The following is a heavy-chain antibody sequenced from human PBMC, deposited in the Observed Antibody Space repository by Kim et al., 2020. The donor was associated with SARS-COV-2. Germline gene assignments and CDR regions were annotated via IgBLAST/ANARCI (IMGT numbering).Heavy chain of an antibody. V-gene: IGHV3-74*01. CDR3: ARAGSGYSYGYYDY. CDR1: GFTFSSYW. CDR2: INSDGSST. Sequence: GGSLRLSCAASGFTFSSYWMHWVRQAPGKGLVWVSRINSDGSSTSYAVSVKGRFTISRDNAKNTRYLQMNSLRAEDTAVYYCARAGSGYSYGYYDYWGQGTLVTVSS. D-gene: IGHD5-18*01. J-gene: IGHJ4*02.